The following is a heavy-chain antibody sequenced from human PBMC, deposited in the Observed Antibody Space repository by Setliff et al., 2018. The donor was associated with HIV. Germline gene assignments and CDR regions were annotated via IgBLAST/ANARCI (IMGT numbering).Heavy chain of an antibody. D-gene: IGHD3-22*01. Sequence: PSETLSLTCTVSGGFISSPYWSWIRQPPGKGLEWIGYIHYSGSTNYNPSLKSRLTISADTSKNQFSLKLSSVTAADTAVYYCARVYYYDSSGYHDAFDIWGQGTMVTVSS. CDR3: ARVYYYDSSGYHDAFDI. V-gene: IGHV4-59*11. CDR1: GGFISSPY. J-gene: IGHJ3*02. CDR2: IHYSGST.